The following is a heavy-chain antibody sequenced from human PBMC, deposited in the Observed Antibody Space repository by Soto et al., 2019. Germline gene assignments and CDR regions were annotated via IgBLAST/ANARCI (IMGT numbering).Heavy chain of an antibody. CDR1: VGSISSSSYY. D-gene: IGHD5-18*01. V-gene: IGHV4-39*01. J-gene: IGHJ6*02. Sequence: SSETLSLTCTVSVGSISSSSYYWGWIRQPPWKGLEWIGSIFYSGSTYYNPSLKSRVTISVDTSKNQFSLKLTSVTAADTAVYYCACIFSGGYSYGFYYDGMDVWGQGTTVT. CDR2: IFYSGST. CDR3: ACIFSGGYSYGFYYDGMDV.